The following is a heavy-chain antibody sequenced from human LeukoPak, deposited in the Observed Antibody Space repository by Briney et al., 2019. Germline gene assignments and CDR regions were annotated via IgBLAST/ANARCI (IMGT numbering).Heavy chain of an antibody. CDR3: ARAGLWGGSFDI. Sequence: SETLSLTCTVSGGSISSYYWSWIRQPPGKGLEWIGYIYYSGSTNYNPSLKSRVTISVDTSKNQFSLKLSSVTAADTAVYYCARAGLWGGSFDIWGQGTMVTVSS. J-gene: IGHJ3*02. CDR1: GGSISSYY. D-gene: IGHD3-16*01. V-gene: IGHV4-59*01. CDR2: IYYSGST.